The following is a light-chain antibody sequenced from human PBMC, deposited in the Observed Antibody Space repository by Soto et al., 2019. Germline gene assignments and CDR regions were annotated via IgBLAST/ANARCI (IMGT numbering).Light chain of an antibody. Sequence: EIMLTQSPGTLSLSPGARATLSCRASQSVSSSYLAWYQQKPGQAPRLLIYGASIRATGIPDRFSGSGSGTDFTLTISRLEPEDFAVYYCQQYSSSTITFGQGTRLEIK. CDR3: QQYSSSTIT. V-gene: IGKV3-20*01. CDR1: QSVSSSY. CDR2: GAS. J-gene: IGKJ5*01.